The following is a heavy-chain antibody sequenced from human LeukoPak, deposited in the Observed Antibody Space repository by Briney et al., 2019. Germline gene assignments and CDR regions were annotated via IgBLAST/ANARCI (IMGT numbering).Heavy chain of an antibody. CDR2: IYTCGST. CDR1: GDSISSGSYY. J-gene: IGHJ4*02. V-gene: IGHV4-61*02. D-gene: IGHD4-11*01. CDR3: ARERNDYSNYVVIYFDY. Sequence: SETLSLTCTVSGDSISSGSYYWSWIRQPAGKGLEWIGRIYTCGSTNYNPSLKSRVTISVDTYKNQFSLKLSSVTAADTAVYYCARERNDYSNYVVIYFDYWGQGTLVTVSS.